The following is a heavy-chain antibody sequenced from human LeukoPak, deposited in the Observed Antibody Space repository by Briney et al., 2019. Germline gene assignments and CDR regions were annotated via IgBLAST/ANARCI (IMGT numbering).Heavy chain of an antibody. CDR3: ARGNTAMNHYAVDV. Sequence: ASVKVSCKASGYTFLDYYMHWVRQAPGRGLEWMGWMNPNSGGTNSAQRFQGRVTMTRDTSISTAYMEVSRLRSDDTAVYYCARGNTAMNHYAVDVWGQGATATVSS. D-gene: IGHD5-18*01. CDR2: MNPNSGGT. CDR1: GYTFLDYY. J-gene: IGHJ6*02. V-gene: IGHV1-2*02.